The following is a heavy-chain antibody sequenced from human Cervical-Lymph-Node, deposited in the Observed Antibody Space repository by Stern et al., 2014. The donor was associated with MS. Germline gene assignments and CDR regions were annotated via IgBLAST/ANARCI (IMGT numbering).Heavy chain of an antibody. CDR1: GGTFSSSD. D-gene: IGHD3-10*01. CDR3: ALGGFGHYFEY. Sequence: QDQLVQSVAEVQKPGSSVKVSCRASGGTFSSSDISWVRQAPGQGLEWMGGIIPIIGTANYAQKYQGRVTITADESTSTAYMELSSLRSEDTAIYYCALGGFGHYFEYWGQGTLVTVSS. CDR2: IIPIIGTA. V-gene: IGHV1-69*12. J-gene: IGHJ4*02.